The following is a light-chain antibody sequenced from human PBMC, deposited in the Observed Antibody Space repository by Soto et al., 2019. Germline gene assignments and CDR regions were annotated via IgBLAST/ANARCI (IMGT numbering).Light chain of an antibody. Sequence: QSALTQPPSASGSPGQSVTISCTGTSSDVGAYKYVSWYQQYPGKAPKLMIYEVSRRPSGVPDRFSGYKSGNTASLTVSGLQAEDEADYYGTSYAGSNIWVFGGGTKLTVL. CDR1: SSDVGAYKY. CDR2: EVS. V-gene: IGLV2-8*01. CDR3: TSYAGSNIWV. J-gene: IGLJ3*02.